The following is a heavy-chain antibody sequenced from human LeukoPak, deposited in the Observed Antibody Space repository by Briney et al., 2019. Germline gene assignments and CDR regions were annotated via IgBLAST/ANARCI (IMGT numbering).Heavy chain of an antibody. Sequence: PGGSLRLSCAASGFTFSSYGMHWVRQAPGKGLEWVAFIRYDGSNKYYADSVKGRFTISRDNSKNTLYLQMNSLRSEDTAIYYCASKSIEDSYGPGYHYYGMDVWGQGTTVTVSS. CDR2: IRYDGSNK. V-gene: IGHV3-30*02. CDR1: GFTFSSYG. J-gene: IGHJ6*02. D-gene: IGHD5-18*01. CDR3: ASKSIEDSYGPGYHYYGMDV.